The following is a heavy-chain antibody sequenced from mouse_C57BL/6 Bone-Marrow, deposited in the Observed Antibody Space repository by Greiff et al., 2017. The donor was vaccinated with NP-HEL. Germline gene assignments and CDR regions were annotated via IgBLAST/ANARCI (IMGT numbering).Heavy chain of an antibody. CDR1: GYTFTSYW. CDR3: ARTVTAQATYYYAMDY. V-gene: IGHV1-64*01. Sequence: VQLQQPGAELVKPGASVKLSCKASGYTFTSYWMHWVKQRPGQGLEWIGMIHPNSGSTNYNEKFKSKATLTVDKSSSTAYMQLSSLTSEDSAVYDCARTVTAQATYYYAMDYWGQGTSVTVSS. J-gene: IGHJ4*01. CDR2: IHPNSGST. D-gene: IGHD3-2*02.